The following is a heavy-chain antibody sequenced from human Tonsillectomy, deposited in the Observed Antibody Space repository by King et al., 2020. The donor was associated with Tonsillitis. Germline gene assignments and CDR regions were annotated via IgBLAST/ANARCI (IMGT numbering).Heavy chain of an antibody. Sequence: VHLVESGGGLVQPGGSLRLSCAAPGFTFGSYAMTWVRQPPGKGLEWVSAIRGSGSTTYYADSVKGRFTISRDNSEKKVYLQMNSLGADDTAVYYCANGRDGQNLDSWGQGTLVTVSS. CDR3: ANGRDGQNLDS. V-gene: IGHV3-23*04. J-gene: IGHJ4*02. CDR2: IRGSGSTT. CDR1: GFTFGSYA. D-gene: IGHD5-24*01.